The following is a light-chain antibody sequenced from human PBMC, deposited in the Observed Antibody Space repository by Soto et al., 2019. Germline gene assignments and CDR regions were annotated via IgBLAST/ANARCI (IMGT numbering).Light chain of an antibody. CDR1: QGVGNY. Sequence: DIQMTQSPSSLSAFVGDRVTITCRASQGVGNYLSWYQLKPGKAPKLLIHVTSSLRSGVPSRFSGDGYGTHFTFTISSLHPEDVATYYCQQSYVLPVTFGQGTLLEIK. V-gene: IGKV1-39*01. CDR3: QQSYVLPVT. J-gene: IGKJ5*01. CDR2: VTS.